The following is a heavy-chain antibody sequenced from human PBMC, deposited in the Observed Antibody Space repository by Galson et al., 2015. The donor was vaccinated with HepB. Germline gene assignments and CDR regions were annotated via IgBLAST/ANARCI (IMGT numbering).Heavy chain of an antibody. CDR2: ISSSSSTI. Sequence: SLRLSCAASGFTFSSYSMNWVRQAPGKGLEWVSYISSSSSTIYYADSVKGRFTISRDKAKNSLYLQMNSLRDEDTAVYYCARSRGFLEWGSWRYMDVWGKGTTVTVSS. V-gene: IGHV3-48*02. D-gene: IGHD3-3*01. J-gene: IGHJ6*03. CDR1: GFTFSSYS. CDR3: ARSRGFLEWGSWRYMDV.